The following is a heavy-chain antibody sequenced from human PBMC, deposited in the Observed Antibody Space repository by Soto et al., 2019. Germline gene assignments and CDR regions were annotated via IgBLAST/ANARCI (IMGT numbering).Heavy chain of an antibody. CDR1: GGSISSSSYY. CDR2: IYYSGST. V-gene: IGHV4-39*01. CDR3: VTVSSGWYRNRVVGAFDI. D-gene: IGHD6-19*01. Sequence: SETLSLTCTVSGGSISSSSYYWGWIRQPAGKGLEWIGSIYYSGSTYYNPSLKSRVTISVDTSKNQFSLKLSSVTAADTAVDYCVTVSSGWYRNRVVGAFDICGQRTMVTVSS. J-gene: IGHJ3*02.